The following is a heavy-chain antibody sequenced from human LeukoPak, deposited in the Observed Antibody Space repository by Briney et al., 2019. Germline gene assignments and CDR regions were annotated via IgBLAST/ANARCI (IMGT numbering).Heavy chain of an antibody. Sequence: GASVKVSCKASGYTFTGYYMHWVRQAPGQGLEWMGWINPNSGGTNYAQKFQGRVTMTRDTSISTAYMELSRLRSDDTAVYYCARSYCSSTSCYREPEPYFDYWGQGTLVTVSS. CDR2: INPNSGGT. V-gene: IGHV1-2*02. J-gene: IGHJ4*02. CDR1: GYTFTGYY. D-gene: IGHD2-2*01. CDR3: ARSYCSSTSCYREPEPYFDY.